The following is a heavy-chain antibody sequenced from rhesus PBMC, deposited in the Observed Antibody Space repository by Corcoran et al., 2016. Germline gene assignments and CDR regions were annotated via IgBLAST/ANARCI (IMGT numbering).Heavy chain of an antibody. CDR2: ISWSAGST. CDR1: GFTFDDYA. Sequence: EVQLVESGGGLVQPGGSLRLSCAASGFTFDDYAMHWVRQAPGKGLEWVSGISWSAGSTYYADSVKGQFTISRDNAKNSLYLQMGSLRAEDTALYYCARGGSIAAWYFDYWGQGVLVTVSS. V-gene: IGHV3-201*01. J-gene: IGHJ4*01. D-gene: IGHD6-13*01. CDR3: ARGGSIAAWYFDY.